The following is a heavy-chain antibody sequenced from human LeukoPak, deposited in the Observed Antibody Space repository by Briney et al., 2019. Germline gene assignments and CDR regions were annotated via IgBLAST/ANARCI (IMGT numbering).Heavy chain of an antibody. CDR2: IIPIFGTA. CDR3: ASLYGGKHELDY. J-gene: IGHJ4*02. D-gene: IGHD4-23*01. CDR1: GGTFSSYA. V-gene: IGHV1-69*01. Sequence: ASVKVSCKASGGTFSSYAISWVRQAPGQGLEWMGGIIPIFGTANYAQKFQGRVTITADESTSTAYMELSSLRSEDTAVYYCASLYGGKHELDYWGQGTLVTVSS.